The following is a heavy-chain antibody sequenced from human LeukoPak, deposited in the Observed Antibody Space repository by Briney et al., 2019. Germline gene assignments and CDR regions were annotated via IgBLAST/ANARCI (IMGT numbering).Heavy chain of an antibody. Sequence: GGSLRLSCAASGFTVSSNYMSWVRQAPGKGLEWVSVIYSGGRTYYADSVKGRFIISRDNSKNTVYLQMNSPRAEDTAVYYCARDPSVQHWGQGTLVTVSS. J-gene: IGHJ1*01. V-gene: IGHV3-66*01. CDR2: IYSGGRT. CDR3: ARDPSVQH. CDR1: GFTVSSNY.